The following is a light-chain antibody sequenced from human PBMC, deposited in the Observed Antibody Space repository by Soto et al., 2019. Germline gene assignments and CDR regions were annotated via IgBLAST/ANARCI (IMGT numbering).Light chain of an antibody. J-gene: IGLJ1*01. CDR1: SSDVGGYNS. CDR2: DVS. Sequence: QSVLTQPSSVSGSPGQSITISCTGTSSDVGGYNSVSWYQQHPGKATKLMIYDVSNRPSWVYNRLSGSKYGNTASLTISGLQAEDEDDYYCSSYTSSSTRVFGTGTKVTVL. CDR3: SSYTSSSTRV. V-gene: IGLV2-14*01.